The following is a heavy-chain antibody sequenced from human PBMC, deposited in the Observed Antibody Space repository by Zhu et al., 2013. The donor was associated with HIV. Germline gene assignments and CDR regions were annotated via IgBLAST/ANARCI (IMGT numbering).Heavy chain of an antibody. J-gene: IGHJ6*02. CDR1: GYTFTSYD. CDR3: ARGARYDFWSGYLEDYYYYGMDV. D-gene: IGHD3-3*01. Sequence: QVQLVQSGAEVKKPGASVKVSCKASGYTFTSYDINWVRQATGQGLEWMGWMNPNSGNTGYAQKFQGRVTMTRNTSISTAYMELSSLRSEDTAVYYCARGARYDFWSGYLEDYYYYGMDVWGQGTTVTVSS. V-gene: IGHV1-8*01. CDR2: MNPNSGNT.